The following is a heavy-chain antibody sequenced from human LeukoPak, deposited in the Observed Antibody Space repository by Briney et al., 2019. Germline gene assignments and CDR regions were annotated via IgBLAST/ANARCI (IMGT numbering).Heavy chain of an antibody. V-gene: IGHV3-11*01. CDR2: ISSRSRTI. J-gene: IGHJ4*02. CDR1: GFNFNDYY. CDR3: ARDTWNSHYYFDH. D-gene: IGHD2/OR15-2a*01. Sequence: GGSLRLSRAVSGFNFNDYYMAWIRQAPGTGLEWVSYISSRSRTIYYADSVKGRFTISRDNAKSSLYLQMNSLRVEDTAVYYCARDTWNSHYYFDHWGQGILVTVSS.